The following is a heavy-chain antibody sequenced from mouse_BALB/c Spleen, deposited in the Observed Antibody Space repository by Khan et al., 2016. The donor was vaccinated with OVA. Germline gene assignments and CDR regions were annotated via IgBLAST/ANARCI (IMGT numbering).Heavy chain of an antibody. J-gene: IGHJ2*01. CDR1: GFTFSGLG. V-gene: IGHV5-17*02. CDR3: ARRDSFDY. Sequence: EVELVESGGGLVQPGGSRKLSCAASGFTFSGLGMHWARQAPEKGLEWVAYISSGSSTIYYPDTVKGRFTISRDTPQNTLFLQMTSLRSEDTAMDDCARRDSFDYWGQGTTLTVSS. CDR2: ISSGSSTI.